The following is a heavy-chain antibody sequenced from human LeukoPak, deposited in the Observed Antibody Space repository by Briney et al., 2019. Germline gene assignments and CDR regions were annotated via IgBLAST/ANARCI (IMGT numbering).Heavy chain of an antibody. J-gene: IGHJ3*02. D-gene: IGHD2-15*01. V-gene: IGHV3-48*03. CDR1: GFTFSSFE. Sequence: GGSLRLSCAASGFTFSSFEMNWVRQAPGKGREWVSYIRSNDGTTYYADSVKGLFSISRDTAKNSLYLQMNSLRAEDTAVYYCARVGRYCSGGSCYGASGHEAFDIWGQGTMVTVSS. CDR3: ARVGRYCSGGSCYGASGHEAFDI. CDR2: IRSNDGTT.